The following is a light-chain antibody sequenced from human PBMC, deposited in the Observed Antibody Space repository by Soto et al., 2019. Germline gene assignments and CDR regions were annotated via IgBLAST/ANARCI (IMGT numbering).Light chain of an antibody. J-gene: IGKJ2*01. Sequence: DIQMTQSPSTLSAYVGERVTITCRASQSISPWLAWYQKKPGKAPNLLIYRASNLQTGVPSRFSGSGSGTEFTLTINRLQPEDFATYYCQQYRGRPYTFGQGTKLEIE. CDR1: QSISPW. CDR2: RAS. V-gene: IGKV1-5*03. CDR3: QQYRGRPYT.